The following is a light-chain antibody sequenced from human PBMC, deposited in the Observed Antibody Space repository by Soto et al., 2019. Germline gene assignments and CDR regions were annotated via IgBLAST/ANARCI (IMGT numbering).Light chain of an antibody. CDR2: LGS. CDR3: MQARQTQPTWT. V-gene: IGKV2-28*01. J-gene: IGKJ1*01. Sequence: DIVMTQSPLSLPVTPGEPASISCRSSQSLLHSNGYNYLDWYLQKPGQSPQLLIYLGSNRASGVPGSFSGRGSGTDFTLKISRAEAEDVGDYYCMQARQTQPTWTFGQGTKVEIK. CDR1: QSLLHSNGYNY.